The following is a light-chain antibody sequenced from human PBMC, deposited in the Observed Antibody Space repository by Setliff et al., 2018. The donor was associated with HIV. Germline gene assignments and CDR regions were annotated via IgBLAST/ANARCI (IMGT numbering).Light chain of an antibody. Sequence: QSVLTQPASVSGSPGQSITISCTGTSSDVGGYNYVSWYQHHPGKAPKLMIYDVSKRPSGVSNRFSGSNSGNTASLTISVLQAEDEADYYFSSYTISSTFVFGTVTKVTVL. CDR3: SSYTISSTFV. J-gene: IGLJ1*01. V-gene: IGLV2-14*03. CDR1: SSDVGGYNY. CDR2: DVS.